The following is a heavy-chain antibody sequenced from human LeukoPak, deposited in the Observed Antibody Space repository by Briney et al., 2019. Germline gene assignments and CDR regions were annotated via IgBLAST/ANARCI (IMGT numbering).Heavy chain of an antibody. CDR1: GGSISSSSYY. J-gene: IGHJ3*02. CDR2: IYYSGST. V-gene: IGHV4-39*01. CDR3: ATMTIFYAFDI. D-gene: IGHD5-24*01. Sequence: SETLSLTCTVSGGSISSSSYYWGWIRQPPGKGLEWIGSIYYSGSTYYNPSLKSRVTISVDTSKNQFSLKLSSVTAADAAVYYCATMTIFYAFDIWGQGTMVTVSS.